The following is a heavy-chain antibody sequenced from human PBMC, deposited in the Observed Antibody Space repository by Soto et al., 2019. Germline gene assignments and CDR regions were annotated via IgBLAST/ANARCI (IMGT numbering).Heavy chain of an antibody. V-gene: IGHV1-24*01. D-gene: IGHD3-22*01. CDR3: ATDRHYYDSSGYCIFDY. CDR1: GYTLTELS. J-gene: IGHJ4*02. Sequence: ASVKVSCKVSGYTLTELSMHWVRQAPGKGLEWMGGFDPEDGETIYAQKFQGRVTMTEDTSTDTAYMELSSLRSEDTAVYYCATDRHYYDSSGYCIFDYWGQGTLITVSS. CDR2: FDPEDGET.